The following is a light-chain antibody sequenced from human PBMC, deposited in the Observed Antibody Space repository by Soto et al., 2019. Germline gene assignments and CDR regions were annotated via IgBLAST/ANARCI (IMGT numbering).Light chain of an antibody. CDR2: AAS. CDR1: QNISYY. V-gene: IGKV1-39*01. Sequence: DIQVAQSPSSLSASVGDRVTITCRASQNISYYLNWYQQKPGKAPKLLIFAASRLQSGVPSRFSDSGSGTDFTLTISSLQPEDFAAYYCQQSYSLERWTFGQGTKVAIK. CDR3: QQSYSLERWT. J-gene: IGKJ1*01.